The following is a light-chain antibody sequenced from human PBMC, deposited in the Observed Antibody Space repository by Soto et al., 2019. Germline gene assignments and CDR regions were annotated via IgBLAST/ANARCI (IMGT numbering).Light chain of an antibody. CDR2: EVS. CDR3: SSYAGSMNLI. Sequence: QSALTQPPSASGSPGQSVTISCTGSSSDVGGHNHVSWYQQHPGKAPKLMIYEVSKRPSGVPDRFSGSKSVNTASLTVSGXXXXXXXXXYCSSYAGSMNLIFGGGTKLTV. J-gene: IGLJ2*01. CDR1: SSDVGGHNH. V-gene: IGLV2-8*01.